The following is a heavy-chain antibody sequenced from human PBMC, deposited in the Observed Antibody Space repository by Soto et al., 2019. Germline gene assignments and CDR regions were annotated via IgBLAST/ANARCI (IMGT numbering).Heavy chain of an antibody. CDR3: AKGYDYVSFDM. CDR1: GFNFSSHG. J-gene: IGHJ3*02. V-gene: IGHV3-23*01. Sequence: EVQLLESGGGLLQPGGSLRLSCSSSGFNFSSHGMSWVCQAPGKGLEWVSHIGGNGVSIYYADSVRGRFTISRDNSKNTLYLQMNSLRAEDTAVYYCAKGYDYVSFDMWGQGTMVTVS. CDR2: IGGNGVSI. D-gene: IGHD3-16*01.